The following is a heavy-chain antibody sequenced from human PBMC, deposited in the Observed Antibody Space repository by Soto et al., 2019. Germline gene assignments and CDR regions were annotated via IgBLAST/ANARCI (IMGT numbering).Heavy chain of an antibody. J-gene: IGHJ4*02. CDR3: ASEESGSYSLFAY. CDR2: IYYSGST. D-gene: IGHD1-26*01. CDR1: GGSVSRGSSY. V-gene: IGHV4-61*01. Sequence: PSETLSLTSTVSGGSVSRGSSYWSWIREPPGKGPEWIGYIYYSGSTNYNRSLKSRVTISVDTSKNQFSLKRSSVTAADTAVYYCASEESGSYSLFAYLGQGTLVTVSS.